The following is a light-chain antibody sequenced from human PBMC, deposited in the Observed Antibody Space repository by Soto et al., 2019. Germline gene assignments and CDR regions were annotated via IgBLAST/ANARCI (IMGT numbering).Light chain of an antibody. CDR1: QVISTY. Sequence: IQLTQSPSSLSASVGDRVTITCRASQVISTYLAWYQQKPGKAPKLLIYAASTLRSGVPSRFSGSGSGTDFTLTISSLQPEDFATYYCQQLNDYPITFGKGHGWRLN. CDR2: AAS. V-gene: IGKV1-9*01. J-gene: IGKJ5*01. CDR3: QQLNDYPIT.